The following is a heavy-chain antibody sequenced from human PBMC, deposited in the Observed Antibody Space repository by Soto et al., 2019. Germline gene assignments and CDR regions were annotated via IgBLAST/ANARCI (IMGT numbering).Heavy chain of an antibody. CDR3: ARRRSGTGEYYYYYYGMDV. CDR1: GGSISSSSYY. Sequence: PSETLSLTCTVSGGSISSSSYYWGWIRQPPGKGLEWIGSIYYSGSTYYNPSLKSRVTISVDTSKNQFSLKLSSVTAADTAVYYCARRRSGTGEYYYYYYGMDVWGQGTTVTVSS. CDR2: IYYSGST. J-gene: IGHJ6*02. V-gene: IGHV4-39*01. D-gene: IGHD1-7*01.